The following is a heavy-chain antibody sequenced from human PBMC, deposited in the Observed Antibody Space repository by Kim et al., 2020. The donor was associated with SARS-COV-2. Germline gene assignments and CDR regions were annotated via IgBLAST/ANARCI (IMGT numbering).Heavy chain of an antibody. D-gene: IGHD6-6*01. V-gene: IGHV3-15*01. J-gene: IGHJ6*03. CDR3: TTDTALSSSPYYYMDV. Sequence: PVKGRFTISRDDSKNTLYLQMNSLKTEDTAVYYCTTDTALSSSPYYYMDVWGKGTTVTVSS.